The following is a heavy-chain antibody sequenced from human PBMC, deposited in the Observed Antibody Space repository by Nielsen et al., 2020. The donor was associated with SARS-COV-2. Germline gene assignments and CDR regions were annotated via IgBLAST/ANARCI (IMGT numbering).Heavy chain of an antibody. CDR3: AADRTTVTHYPLLDY. J-gene: IGHJ4*02. V-gene: IGHV1-8*01. Sequence: ASVKVSCKASGFTFTSNDINWVRQAPGQGLEWMGWMNPNSGNTGYAQKFQGRVTMTRNTSITTAYMELSGLRSEDTAVYYCAADRTTVTHYPLLDYWGQGTLVTVSS. CDR1: GFTFTSND. D-gene: IGHD4-17*01. CDR2: MNPNSGNT.